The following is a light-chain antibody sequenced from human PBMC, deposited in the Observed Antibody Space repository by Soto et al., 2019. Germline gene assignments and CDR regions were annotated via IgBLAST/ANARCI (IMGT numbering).Light chain of an antibody. CDR3: KQDREWHPCT. CDR2: GAS. CDR1: QSVSNN. V-gene: IGKV3-15*01. Sequence: EIVMTQSPATLSVSPGETATLSCRASQSVSNNVAWYQQKPGQAPRLLILGASTRATGIPARFSGSGSGTDFTLSISSLQSEDFAVYYGKQDREWHPCTFGQGTRVEIK. J-gene: IGKJ5*01.